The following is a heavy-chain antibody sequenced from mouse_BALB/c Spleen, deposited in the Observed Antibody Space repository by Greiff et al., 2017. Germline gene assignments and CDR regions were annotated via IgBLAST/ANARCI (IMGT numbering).Heavy chain of an antibody. CDR1: GFTFSSYA. V-gene: IGHV5-9-4*01. J-gene: IGHJ2*01. Sequence: EVQRVESGGGLVKPGGSLKLSCAASGFTFSSYAMSWVRQSPEKRLEWVAEISSGGIYTYYPDTVTGRFTISRDNAKNTLYLEMSSLRSEDTAMYYCARLITTGFDYWGQGTTLTVSS. CDR2: ISSGGIYT. CDR3: ARLITTGFDY. D-gene: IGHD2-4*01.